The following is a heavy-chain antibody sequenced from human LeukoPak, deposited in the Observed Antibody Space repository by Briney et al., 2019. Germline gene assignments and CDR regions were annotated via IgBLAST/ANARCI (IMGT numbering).Heavy chain of an antibody. CDR3: ARDSVVPAATVDAFDI. J-gene: IGHJ3*02. CDR2: IIPIFSTA. CDR1: GGTFSSYA. D-gene: IGHD2-2*01. Sequence: SVKVSYKASGGTFSSYAISWVRQAPGQGLEWMGGIIPIFSTANYAQKFQGRVTITADESTSTAYMELSSLRSEDTAVYYCARDSVVPAATVDAFDIWGQGTMVTVSS. V-gene: IGHV1-69*13.